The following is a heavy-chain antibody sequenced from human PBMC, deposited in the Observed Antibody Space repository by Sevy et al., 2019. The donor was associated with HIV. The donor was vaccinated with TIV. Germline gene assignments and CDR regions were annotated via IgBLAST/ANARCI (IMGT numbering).Heavy chain of an antibody. CDR1: GFYFSNFW. J-gene: IGHJ5*02. CDR2: IDKDGTGT. V-gene: IGHV3-74*03. D-gene: IGHD5-18*01. Sequence: GGSLRLSCEASGFYFSNFWMHWVRQIPGKGLEWVSRIDKDGTGTMYADSVKGRFTVSRDNSKRTVFLQMDSLRVDDTAVYHCARDSYSTVGSALGWFDPLGQGVLVTVSS. CDR3: ARDSYSTVGSALGWFDP.